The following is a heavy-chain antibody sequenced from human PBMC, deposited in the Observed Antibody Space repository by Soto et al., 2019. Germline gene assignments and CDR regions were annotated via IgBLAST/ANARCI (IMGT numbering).Heavy chain of an antibody. CDR2: IYYSGGT. CDR3: ARTRTDYYYYYGMDV. Sequence: SETLSLTCTVSGGSISSSSYYWSWIRQPPGKGLEWIGYIYYSGGTNYNPSLKSRVTISVDTSKNQFSLKLSSVTAADTAVYYCARTRTDYYYYYGMDVWGQGTTVTVSS. V-gene: IGHV4-61*01. J-gene: IGHJ6*02. CDR1: GGSISSSSYY.